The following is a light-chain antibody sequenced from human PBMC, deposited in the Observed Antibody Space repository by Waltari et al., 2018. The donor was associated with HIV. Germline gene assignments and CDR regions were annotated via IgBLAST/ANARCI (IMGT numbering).Light chain of an antibody. CDR1: QDIRKS. CDR3: QQFDDVAIT. CDR2: DAS. Sequence: DIQMTQSPPSLSASVGDRVTITCQANQDIRKSLNWFQQKPGKAPNVLIYDASTLATGVPSRFSGSGSGTDFTLTISSLQPEDAATSYCQQFDDVAITFGQGTRLDIK. V-gene: IGKV1-33*01. J-gene: IGKJ5*01.